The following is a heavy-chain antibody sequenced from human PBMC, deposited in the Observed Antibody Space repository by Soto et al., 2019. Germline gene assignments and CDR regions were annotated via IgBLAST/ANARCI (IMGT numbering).Heavy chain of an antibody. CDR2: IYYSGST. D-gene: IGHD5-12*01. CDR3: ARESTGYEDWFDP. CDR1: GGSISSGDYY. V-gene: IGHV4-30-4*01. Sequence: SEPLSLTCTVSGGSISSGDYYWSWIRQPPGKGLEWIGYIYYSGSTYYNPSLKSRVTISVDTSKNQFSLKLSSVTAADTAVYYCARESTGYEDWFDPWGQGTLVTVSS. J-gene: IGHJ5*02.